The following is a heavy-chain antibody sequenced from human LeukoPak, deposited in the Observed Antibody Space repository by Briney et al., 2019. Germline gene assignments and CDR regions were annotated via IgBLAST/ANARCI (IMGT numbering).Heavy chain of an antibody. CDR1: GGSISSYY. D-gene: IGHD7-27*01. J-gene: IGHJ4*02. Sequence: KASETLSLTCTVSGGSISSYYWSWIRQPPGKGLEWIGYIYYSGSTNYNPSLKSRVTISVDTSKNQFSLKLSSVTAADMAVYYCARSLNWGATFDYWGQGTLVTVSS. V-gene: IGHV4-59*01. CDR3: ARSLNWGATFDY. CDR2: IYYSGST.